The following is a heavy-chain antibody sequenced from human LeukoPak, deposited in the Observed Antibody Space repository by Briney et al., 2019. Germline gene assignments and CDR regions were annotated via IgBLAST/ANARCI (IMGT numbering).Heavy chain of an antibody. Sequence: PGGSLRLSCAASGFTFSSYAMSWVRQAPGKGLERVSAISGSGGSTYYADSVKGRFTISRDNSKNTLYLQMNSLRAEDTAVYYCAKVSGSSSSNWFDPWGQGTLVTVSS. J-gene: IGHJ5*02. V-gene: IGHV3-23*01. CDR1: GFTFSSYA. CDR3: AKVSGSSSSNWFDP. D-gene: IGHD6-13*01. CDR2: ISGSGGST.